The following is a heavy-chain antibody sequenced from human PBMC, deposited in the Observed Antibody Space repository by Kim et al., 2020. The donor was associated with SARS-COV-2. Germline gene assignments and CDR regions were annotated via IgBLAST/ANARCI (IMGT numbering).Heavy chain of an antibody. D-gene: IGHD3-3*01. CDR3: VSEISYYDFWSGYYFDGMDV. V-gene: IGHV3-64D*06. CDR1: GFTFSSYA. Sequence: GGSLRLSCSASGFTFSSYAMHWVRQAPGKGLEYVSAISSNGGSTYYADSVKGRFTISRDNSKNTLYLQMSSLRAEDTAVYYCVSEISYYDFWSGYYFDGMDVWGQGTTVTVSS. CDR2: ISSNGGST. J-gene: IGHJ6*02.